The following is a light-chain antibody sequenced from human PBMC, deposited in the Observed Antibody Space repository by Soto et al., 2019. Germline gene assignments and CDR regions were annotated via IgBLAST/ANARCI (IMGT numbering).Light chain of an antibody. CDR3: SSYTSSSTPLV. CDR1: SSDVGGYNY. Sequence: QSVLTQPASVSGSPGQSITISCTGTSSDVGGYNYVSWYQQHPGKAPKLMIYDVSNRPSGVSNRFSGSKSGNTASRTISGLQAEDEADYYCSSYTSSSTPLVFGTGTKVTVL. J-gene: IGLJ1*01. CDR2: DVS. V-gene: IGLV2-14*01.